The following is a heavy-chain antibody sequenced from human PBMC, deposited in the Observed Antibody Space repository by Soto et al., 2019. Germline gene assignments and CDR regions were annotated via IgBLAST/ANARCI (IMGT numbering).Heavy chain of an antibody. CDR2: INPSGGST. D-gene: IGHD3-9*01. J-gene: IGHJ3*02. CDR1: GYTFTIYY. CDR3: ASFDRTAALGYDAFLI. V-gene: IGHV1-46*01. Sequence: ASLKASCKASGYTFTIYYMHCIREAPGQGLEWMGIINPSGGSTSYAQKFHGRVTMTRDTSTSTVYMELSSLRSADTAVYYCASFDRTAALGYDAFLIWGQGTMVSVS.